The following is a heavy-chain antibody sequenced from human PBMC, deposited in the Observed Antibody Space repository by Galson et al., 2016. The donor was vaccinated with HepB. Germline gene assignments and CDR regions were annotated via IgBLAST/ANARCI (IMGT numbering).Heavy chain of an antibody. J-gene: IGHJ4*02. CDR3: TRVYTSSFDS. V-gene: IGHV3-73*01. CDR2: IRSRANAHAT. Sequence: WVRQASGKGLEWVGRIRSRANAHATAYAASLEGRFTVSRHDSNNTAYLHMNSLRAEDTAIYYCTRVYTSSFDSWGQGTLVTVSS. D-gene: IGHD6-6*01.